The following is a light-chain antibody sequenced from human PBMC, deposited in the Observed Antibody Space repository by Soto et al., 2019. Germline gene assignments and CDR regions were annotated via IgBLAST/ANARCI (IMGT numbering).Light chain of an antibody. V-gene: IGKV3-20*01. J-gene: IGKJ2*01. CDR3: QQDGSSPPHT. CDR2: GAS. Sequence: ELVLTQSPGTLSLSPGERATLSCRASQSVSSSYLAWYQQKPGQAPRLLIYGASSRATGIPDRFSGSGSGTDFTLTISRLEPEDFAVYYCQQDGSSPPHTFGQGTKLEIK. CDR1: QSVSSSY.